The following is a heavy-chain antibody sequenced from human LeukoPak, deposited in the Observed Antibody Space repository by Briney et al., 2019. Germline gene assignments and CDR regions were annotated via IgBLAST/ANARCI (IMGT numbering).Heavy chain of an antibody. CDR3: ARGPSYFQH. J-gene: IGHJ1*01. CDR2: TCYRSKWYK. Sequence: SQTLSLTCAISGDSVSSNSATWNWIRRSPSRGLEWLGRTCYRSKWYKYYAVSVKGRITINPDTSKNQFSLQLNSVTPEDTAVYYCARGPSYFQHWGQGTLVTVSS. V-gene: IGHV6-1*01. CDR1: GDSVSSNSAT.